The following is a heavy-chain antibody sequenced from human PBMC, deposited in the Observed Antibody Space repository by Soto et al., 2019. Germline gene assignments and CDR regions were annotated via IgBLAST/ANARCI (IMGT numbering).Heavy chain of an antibody. Sequence: EVQLVESGGGLVQPGGSLRLSCAASGFTFSTYWMHWVRHVPGKGLAWVSRINPDGSSTGHADSVRGRFTISRDNAKNTLYLQMNSLGVDDTAVYYCARSYWPHTFDYWGQGTLVTVSS. V-gene: IGHV3-74*01. CDR3: ARSYWPHTFDY. CDR1: GFTFSTYW. D-gene: IGHD2-8*02. J-gene: IGHJ4*02. CDR2: INPDGSST.